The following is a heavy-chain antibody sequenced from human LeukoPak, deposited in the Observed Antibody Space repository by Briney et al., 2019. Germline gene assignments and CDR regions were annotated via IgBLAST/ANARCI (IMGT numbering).Heavy chain of an antibody. CDR3: AAAAPEAFDI. V-gene: IGHV1-58*01. D-gene: IGHD6-25*01. J-gene: IGHJ3*02. Sequence: SVKVSCKASGFTFSDSTVQWVRQARGHRLEWIGWIVVGSGATNYAQKFLERVTISWDMSTSAAYMELSSLRSEDTAVYFCAAAAPEAFDIWGQGTMVTVSS. CDR2: IVVGSGAT. CDR1: GFTFSDST.